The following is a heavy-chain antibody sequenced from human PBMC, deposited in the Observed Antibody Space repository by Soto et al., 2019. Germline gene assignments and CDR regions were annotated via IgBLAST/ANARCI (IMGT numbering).Heavy chain of an antibody. CDR1: GFTFSSYS. Sequence: GGSLRLSCAASGFTFSSYSMNWVRQAPGKGLEWVSYISSSSSTIYYADSVKGRFTISRDNAKNSLYLQMNSLRDEDTAVYYCARDIPPPGYSINGAFDIWGQGTMVTVSS. D-gene: IGHD2-21*01. V-gene: IGHV3-48*02. CDR3: ARDIPPPGYSINGAFDI. J-gene: IGHJ3*02. CDR2: ISSSSSTI.